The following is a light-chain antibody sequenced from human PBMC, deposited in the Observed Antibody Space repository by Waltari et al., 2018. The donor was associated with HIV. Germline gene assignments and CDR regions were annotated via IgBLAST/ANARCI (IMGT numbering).Light chain of an antibody. V-gene: IGLV2-14*03. J-gene: IGLJ3*02. CDR2: DVT. Sequence: QSALTQPASVSVSLGQSITISCTGSSSDVGGSNFVSWYQQHPGKAPRVLIYDVTTRPSGVSDRFSGSRSGDTASLTISGLQPEDEADYYCESYTSTSVWVFGGGTRLTVL. CDR3: ESYTSTSVWV. CDR1: SSDVGGSNF.